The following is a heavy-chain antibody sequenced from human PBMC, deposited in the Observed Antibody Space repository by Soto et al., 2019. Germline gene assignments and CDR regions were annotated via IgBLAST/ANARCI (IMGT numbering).Heavy chain of an antibody. CDR2: ISPYNDYT. CDR1: GYTFIRYG. CDR3: ARGGYYDNSWGKLSHYGLDV. J-gene: IGHJ6*02. D-gene: IGHD3-16*01. Sequence: QVQLAQSANEVKKPGAPVRVSCKAAGYTFIRYGIAWVRQAPGQGLEWMGWISPYNDYTVYAQKFQGRVSMTADTSTRTVYMNLSGLKSDDTAVYYCARGGYYDNSWGKLSHYGLDVWGQGTSVSVSS. V-gene: IGHV1-18*01.